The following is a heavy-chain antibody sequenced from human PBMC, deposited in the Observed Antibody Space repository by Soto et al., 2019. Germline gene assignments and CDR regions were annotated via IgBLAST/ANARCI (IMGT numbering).Heavy chain of an antibody. J-gene: IGHJ4*02. CDR2: IYYLGST. CDR1: GGSLSEYF. V-gene: IGHV4-59*01. CDR3: ARDGYDGSGSPYPSY. D-gene: IGHD3-10*01. Sequence: SETLSLTCSVSGGSLSEYFWSWIRQSPGKGLEWIGYIYYLGSTDYNPSLKSRVTISVDTSKRQFSLRLTSVTAADTAVYYCARDGYDGSGSPYPSYWGEGTLFTV.